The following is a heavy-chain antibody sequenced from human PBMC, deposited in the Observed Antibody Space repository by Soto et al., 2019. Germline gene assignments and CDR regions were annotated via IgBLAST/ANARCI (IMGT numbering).Heavy chain of an antibody. V-gene: IGHV4-34*01. D-gene: IGHD4-17*01. J-gene: IGHJ6*03. CDR1: GGSFSGYY. CDR3: ASITVTRYYYYYMDV. Sequence: SETLSLTCAVYGGSFSGYYWSWIRQPPGKGLEWIGEINHSGSTNYNPSLKSRVTISVDTSKNQFSLKLSSVTAADTAVYYCASITVTRYYYYYMDVWGKGTTVTVSS. CDR2: INHSGST.